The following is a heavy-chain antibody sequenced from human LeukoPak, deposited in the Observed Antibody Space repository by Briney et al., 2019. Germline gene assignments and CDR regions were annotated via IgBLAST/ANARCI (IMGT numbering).Heavy chain of an antibody. J-gene: IGHJ3*02. CDR1: GYTLTELS. Sequence: GASVKVSCKVSGYTLTELSMHWVRQAPGKGLEWMGGFDPEDGETIYAQKFQGRVTMTRDTSTSTVYMELSSLRSEDTAVYYCARGMNSGSYFKGKDAFDIWGQGTMVTVSS. D-gene: IGHD1-26*01. CDR2: FDPEDGET. CDR3: ARGMNSGSYFKGKDAFDI. V-gene: IGHV1-24*01.